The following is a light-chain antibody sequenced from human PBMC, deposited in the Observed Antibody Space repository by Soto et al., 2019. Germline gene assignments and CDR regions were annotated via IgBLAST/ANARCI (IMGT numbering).Light chain of an antibody. J-gene: IGLJ3*02. CDR1: SSIIGAGYV. CDR2: GNS. V-gene: IGLV1-40*01. CDR3: QSYDSSLSGWV. Sequence: QSALTQPPSVSGAPGQRVTISCTGSSSIIGAGYVVHWYQQLPGTAPKLLICGNSNRPSGVPDRFSGSKSGTSASLAITGLQAEDEADYYCQSYDSSLSGWVFGGGTKLTVL.